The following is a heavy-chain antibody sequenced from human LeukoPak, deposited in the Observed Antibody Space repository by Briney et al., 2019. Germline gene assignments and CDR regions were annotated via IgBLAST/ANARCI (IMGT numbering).Heavy chain of an antibody. D-gene: IGHD6-13*01. CDR3: ARRTIAAAGSDFDY. CDR2: MNPNSGNT. CDR1: GYTFTSYD. J-gene: IGHJ4*02. V-gene: IGHV1-8*01. Sequence: GASVTVSCKASGYTFTSYDINWVRQATGQGLEWMGWMNPNSGNTGYAQKFQGRVTMTRNTSISKAYMELSSLRSEDTAVYYCARRTIAAAGSDFDYWGQGTLVTVSS.